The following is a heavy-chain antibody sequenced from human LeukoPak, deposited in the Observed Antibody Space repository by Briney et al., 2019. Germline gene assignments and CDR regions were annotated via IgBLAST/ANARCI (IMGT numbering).Heavy chain of an antibody. V-gene: IGHV4-61*02. CDR1: GASVTSGLYN. Sequence: SQTLSLTCTVSGASVTSGLYNWNWIRQPAGEGLEWIGRLDTSGKTKYNPSLQSRVTMSVVTSKNQFSLKLSSVTAADTAVYYCATDLMAYDYGDRFDYWGQGTLVTVSS. J-gene: IGHJ4*02. D-gene: IGHD4-17*01. CDR2: LDTSGKT. CDR3: ATDLMAYDYGDRFDY.